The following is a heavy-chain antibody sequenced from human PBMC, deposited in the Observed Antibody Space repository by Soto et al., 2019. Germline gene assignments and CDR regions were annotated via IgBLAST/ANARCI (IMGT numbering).Heavy chain of an antibody. V-gene: IGHV1-18*04. CDR3: AILPYGDYEGYYFDY. CDR1: GYTFTSYG. D-gene: IGHD4-17*01. J-gene: IGHJ4*02. CDR2: ISAYNGNT. Sequence: QVQLVQSGAAVKKPGASVKVSCKASGYTFTSYGISWVRQAPGQGLDWMGWISAYNGNTNYAQKLQGRVTMTTDTSTSTAYMELRSLRSDDTAVYYCAILPYGDYEGYYFDYWGQGTLVTVS.